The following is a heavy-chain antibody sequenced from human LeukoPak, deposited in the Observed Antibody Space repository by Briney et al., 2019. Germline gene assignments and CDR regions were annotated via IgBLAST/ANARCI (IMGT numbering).Heavy chain of an antibody. CDR3: ARDPARWCSSTSCYGGAFDY. CDR1: GFTFSSYS. D-gene: IGHD2-2*01. V-gene: IGHV3-48*01. Sequence: AGGSLRLSCAASGFTFSSYSMNWVRQAPGKGLEWVSYISSSSSTIYYADSVKGRLTISRDNAKNSLYLQMNSLRAEDTAVYYCARDPARWCSSTSCYGGAFDYWGQGTLVTVSS. J-gene: IGHJ4*02. CDR2: ISSSSSTI.